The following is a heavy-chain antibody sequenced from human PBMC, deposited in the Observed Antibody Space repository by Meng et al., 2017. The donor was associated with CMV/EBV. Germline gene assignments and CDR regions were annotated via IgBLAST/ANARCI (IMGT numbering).Heavy chain of an antibody. CDR3: ARTDCSSTSCYLNY. V-gene: IGHV4-4*07. J-gene: IGHJ4*02. CDR1: GGYIRSYY. CDR2: IYSSGGT. D-gene: IGHD2-2*01. Sequence: CTVSGGYIRSYYGSWIRQPAGKGLEWIGRIYSSGGTNYKSSLKSRVTMSVDTSRNQFSLKLSSVTAADTAVYYCARTDCSSTSCYLNYWGQGTLVTVSS.